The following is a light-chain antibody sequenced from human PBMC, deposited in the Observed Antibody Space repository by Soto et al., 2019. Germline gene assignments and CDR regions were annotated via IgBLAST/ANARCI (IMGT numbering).Light chain of an antibody. V-gene: IGKV3-20*01. Sequence: DIVMTQSPATLSVSPGESATLSCRASQGVRSDLAWYQQRPGQAPRLLIYGASSRATGIPDRFSGIGSGADFTLTITRLEPEDFAVYYCHHYGSSSRTFGQGTKV. J-gene: IGKJ1*01. CDR3: HHYGSSSRT. CDR2: GAS. CDR1: QGVRSD.